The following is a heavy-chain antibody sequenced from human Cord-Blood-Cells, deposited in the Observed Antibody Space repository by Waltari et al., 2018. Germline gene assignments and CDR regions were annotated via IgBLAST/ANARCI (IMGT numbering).Heavy chain of an antibody. CDR1: GGSFSGYY. CDR3: AIGLGELSL. V-gene: IGHV4-34*01. Sequence: QVQLQQWGAGLLKPSETLSLTCAVYGGSFSGYYWSWIRQPPGKGLEWIGEINHSGSTNDNPSLKSRVTISVDPSKNQFSLKLSSVTAADTAVYYCAIGLGELSLWGQGTLVTVSS. CDR2: INHSGST. D-gene: IGHD3-16*02. J-gene: IGHJ4*02.